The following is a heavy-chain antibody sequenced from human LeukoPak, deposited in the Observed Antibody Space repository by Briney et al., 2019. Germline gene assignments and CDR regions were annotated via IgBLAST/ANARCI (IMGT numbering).Heavy chain of an antibody. CDR1: GYSISSGYS. J-gene: IGHJ4*02. V-gene: IGHV4-61*01. CDR2: IYYSGST. Sequence: SETLSLTCTVSGYSISSGYSWDWIRQPPGKGLEWIGYIYYSGSTNYNPSLKSRVTISVDTSKNQFSLKLSSVTAADTAVYYCARRGDYGDYFYYWGQGTLVTVSS. CDR3: ARRGDYGDYFYY. D-gene: IGHD4-17*01.